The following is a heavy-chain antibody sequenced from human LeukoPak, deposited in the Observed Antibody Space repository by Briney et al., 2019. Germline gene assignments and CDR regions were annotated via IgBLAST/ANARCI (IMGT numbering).Heavy chain of an antibody. D-gene: IGHD3-22*01. CDR2: IYYTGNT. J-gene: IGHJ3*02. Sequence: PSETLSLTCTVSGGSIGSDDQYWGWIRQPPGKGLEWIASIYYTGNTYYNPSLKSRVTISEDTSKNQFSLKLTSLTASDTAVYYCARRTTVITMIVVVTSGAFDIWGQGTMVTVSS. CDR3: ARRTTVITMIVVVTSGAFDI. V-gene: IGHV4-39*07. CDR1: GGSIGSDDQY.